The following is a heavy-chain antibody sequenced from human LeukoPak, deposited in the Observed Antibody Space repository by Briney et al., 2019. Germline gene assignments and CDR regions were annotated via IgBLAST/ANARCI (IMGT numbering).Heavy chain of an antibody. CDR2: IKTTSDGGPT. J-gene: IGHJ3*02. Sequence: GGSLRLSCAASGVAFSHAWMSWVRQAPGKGLEWVAQIKTTSDGGPTDYAAPVKGRFTISRDDSENMLYLQMNSLKTEDTAVYYCTTNDAFDIWGQGTMVIVSS. V-gene: IGHV3-15*01. CDR3: TTNDAFDI. CDR1: GVAFSHAW.